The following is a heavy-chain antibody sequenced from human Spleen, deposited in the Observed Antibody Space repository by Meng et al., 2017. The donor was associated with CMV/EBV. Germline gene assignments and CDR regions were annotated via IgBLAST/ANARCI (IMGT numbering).Heavy chain of an antibody. V-gene: IGHV5-51*01. CDR2: IYPGDSDT. J-gene: IGHJ4*02. CDR1: GYSFIGHW. CDR3: ARQYSSHFDY. D-gene: IGHD6-19*01. Sequence: KVSCKGSGYSFIGHWIGWVRQMPGKGLEWMGVIYPGDSDTRYSPSFQGQVTISADKSITTAYLQWSSLRASDTAIYYCARQYSSHFDYWGQGTLVTSPQ.